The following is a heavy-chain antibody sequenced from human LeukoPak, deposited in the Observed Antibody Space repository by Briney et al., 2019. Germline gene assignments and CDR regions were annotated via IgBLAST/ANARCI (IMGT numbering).Heavy chain of an antibody. V-gene: IGHV1-46*01. D-gene: IGHD3-10*01. CDR3: ARGGSPPFY. J-gene: IGHJ4*02. CDR2: INPSGGST. Sequence: ASVKVSCKASGYVFTNNYMHWVRQAPGQGLEWMGIINPSGGSTSYAQKFQGRVTMTRDTSTSTVYMELSSLRSEDTAAYYCARGGSPPFYWGQGTLVTVSS. CDR1: GYVFTNNY.